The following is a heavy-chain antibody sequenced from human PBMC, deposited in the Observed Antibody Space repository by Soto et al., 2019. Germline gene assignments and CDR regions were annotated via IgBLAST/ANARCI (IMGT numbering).Heavy chain of an antibody. CDR3: ARGGYYAPRDV. Sequence: PSETLSLTCSVSGGSFRVYYWSWVRQSPERGLEWIAEINVRGITNYNPSLKSRVLMSVDTSKQQFHLNLTAVTAADAAVYYCARGGYYAPRDVWGQGTRVTVSS. CDR2: INVRGIT. J-gene: IGHJ6*02. V-gene: IGHV4-34*01. CDR1: GGSFRVYY. D-gene: IGHD2-15*01.